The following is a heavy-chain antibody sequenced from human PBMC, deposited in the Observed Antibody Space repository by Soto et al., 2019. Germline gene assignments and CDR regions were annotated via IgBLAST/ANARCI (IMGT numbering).Heavy chain of an antibody. D-gene: IGHD1-26*01. CDR2: IIPIFGTA. CDR3: ARAEGSGSYYLFDY. CDR1: GGTFSSYA. V-gene: IGHV1-69*06. Sequence: SAKVSCKASGGTFSSYAISWVRQAPGQGLEWMGGIIPIFGTANYAQKFQGRVTITADKSTSTAYMELSSLRSEDTAVYYCARAEGSGSYYLFDYWGQGTLVTVSS. J-gene: IGHJ4*02.